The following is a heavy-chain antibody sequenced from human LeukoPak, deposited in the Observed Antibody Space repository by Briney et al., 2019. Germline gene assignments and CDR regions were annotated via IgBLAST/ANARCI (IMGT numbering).Heavy chain of an antibody. Sequence: SVKVSRKASGGTFISYAISWVRQAPGQGLEWMGGIIPIFGTANYAQKFQGRVTITADESTSTAYMELSSLRSEDTAVYYCARDPRNGGGQYWGQGTLVTVSS. V-gene: IGHV1-69*13. CDR3: ARDPRNGGGQY. D-gene: IGHD1-1*01. J-gene: IGHJ4*02. CDR1: GGTFISYA. CDR2: IIPIFGTA.